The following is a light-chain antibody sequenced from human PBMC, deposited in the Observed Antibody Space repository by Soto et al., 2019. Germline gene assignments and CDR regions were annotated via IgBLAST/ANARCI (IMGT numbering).Light chain of an antibody. CDR2: SAS. V-gene: IGKV3-20*01. CDR1: QSISGTY. J-gene: IGKJ4*01. Sequence: DTVLTQSPGPLSLTSGEIATLSCRASQSISGTYLALYQQKPGQAPRLLIYSASTRATGIPDRFRGSGSGTDFTLTISSLKSEDFVVYYCQQYSNWHMLSFGGGTKVDIK. CDR3: QQYSNWHMLS.